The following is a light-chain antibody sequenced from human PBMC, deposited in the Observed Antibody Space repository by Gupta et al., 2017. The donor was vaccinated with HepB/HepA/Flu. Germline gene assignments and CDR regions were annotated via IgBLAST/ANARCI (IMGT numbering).Light chain of an antibody. J-gene: IGLJ3*02. CDR3: TSRDSSGNHWV. CDR2: GKN. Sequence: SSELTQDPPVSVALGQPVRPTCQGDSLRSYYASWYQQKPGQAPVLVIYGKNNRPSGIPDRFSGSSSGNTASLTINGAQAEDEADYYCTSRDSSGNHWVFGGGTKLTVL. CDR1: SLRSYY. V-gene: IGLV3-19*01.